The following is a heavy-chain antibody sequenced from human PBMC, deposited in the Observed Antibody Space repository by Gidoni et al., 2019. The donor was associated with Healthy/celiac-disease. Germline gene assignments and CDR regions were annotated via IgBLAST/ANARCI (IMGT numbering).Heavy chain of an antibody. CDR3: AKVGVAARFFDY. D-gene: IGHD2-15*01. CDR2: ISGSGGST. J-gene: IGHJ4*02. V-gene: IGHV3-23*01. Sequence: EVQLLESGGGLVQPGGSLRRSCAASGVTFSSYAMSWVRQAPGKGLEWVSAISGSGGSTYYADSVKGRFTISRDNSKNTLYLQMNSLRAEDTAVYYCAKVGVAARFFDYWGQGTLVTVSS. CDR1: GVTFSSYA.